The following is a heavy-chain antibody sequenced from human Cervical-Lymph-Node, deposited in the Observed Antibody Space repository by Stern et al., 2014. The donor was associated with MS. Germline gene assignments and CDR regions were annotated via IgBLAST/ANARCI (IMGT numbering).Heavy chain of an antibody. V-gene: IGHV1-18*04. CDR1: GYTFTSYG. Sequence: VQLVQSGPEVKKPGASVKVSCKASGYTFTSYGIAWVRQAPGQGLEWMGWISAYNGNTTYERKLQGRVTLTTNTTTSTAYMELRSLRSDDTAIYFCARSGTRVPRGYWGQGTLITVSS. D-gene: IGHD6-25*01. CDR3: ARSGTRVPRGY. J-gene: IGHJ4*02. CDR2: ISAYNGNT.